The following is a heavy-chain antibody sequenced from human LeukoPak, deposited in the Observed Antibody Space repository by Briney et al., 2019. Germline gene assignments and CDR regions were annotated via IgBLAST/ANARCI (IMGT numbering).Heavy chain of an antibody. D-gene: IGHD4-17*01. Sequence: GGSLRLSCAASGFTFSSYSLNWVRQAPGKGLEWVSYISSSSSTIYYADSVKGRFTISRDNAKNSLYLQMNSLRDEDKAVYYCARVRRTTVTTFSYFDYWGQGTLVTVSS. J-gene: IGHJ4*02. CDR3: ARVRRTTVTTFSYFDY. V-gene: IGHV3-48*02. CDR2: ISSSSSTI. CDR1: GFTFSSYS.